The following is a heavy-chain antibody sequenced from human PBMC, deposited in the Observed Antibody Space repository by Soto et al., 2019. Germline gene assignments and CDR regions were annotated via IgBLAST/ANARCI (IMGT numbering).Heavy chain of an antibody. CDR1: GGSISSYY. V-gene: IGHV4-59*01. D-gene: IGHD3-22*01. CDR2: IYYSGSS. CDR3: ARDPHYYDSRGDYDY. J-gene: IGHJ4*02. Sequence: SETLSLTRTVSGGSISSYYRNWIRQPPGKGLEWIVYIYYSGSSNYNPSLKSRVTISVDTCKNQFSLKLSSVTAADTAVYYCARDPHYYDSRGDYDYWGQGALVT.